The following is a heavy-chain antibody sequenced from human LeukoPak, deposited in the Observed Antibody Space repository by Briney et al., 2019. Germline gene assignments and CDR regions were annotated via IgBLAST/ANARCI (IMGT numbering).Heavy chain of an antibody. V-gene: IGHV1-8*01. J-gene: IGHJ4*02. CDR2: MNPNSGNT. CDR3: ARGSYDYVWGSYRLGDY. Sequence: ASVKDSCKASGYTFTSYDINWVRQATGQGLEWMGWMNPNSGNTGYAQKFQGRVTMTRNTSISTAYMELSSLRSEDTAVYYCARGSYDYVWGSYRLGDYWGQGTLVTVSS. D-gene: IGHD3-16*02. CDR1: GYTFTSYD.